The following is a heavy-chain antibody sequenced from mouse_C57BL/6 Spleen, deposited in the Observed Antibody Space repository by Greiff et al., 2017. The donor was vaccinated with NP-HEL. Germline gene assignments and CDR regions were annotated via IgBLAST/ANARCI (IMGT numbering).Heavy chain of an antibody. D-gene: IGHD1-1*01. J-gene: IGHJ2*01. Sequence: EVHLVESGPGLVKPSQSLSLTCSVTGYSITSGYYWNWIRQFPGNKLEWMGYISYDGSNNYNPSLKNRISITRDTSKNQFFLKLNSVTTEDTATYYCARRAYGSSYNYFDYWGQGTTLTVSS. CDR3: ARRAYGSSYNYFDY. V-gene: IGHV3-6*01. CDR2: ISYDGSN. CDR1: GYSITSGYY.